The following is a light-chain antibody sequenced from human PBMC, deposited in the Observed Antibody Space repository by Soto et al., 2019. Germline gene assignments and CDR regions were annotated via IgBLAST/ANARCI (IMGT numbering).Light chain of an antibody. Sequence: QSVLTQPPSVSAAPGQQVTISCTGSSSNIGANYVVWYQHLPGTAPTLVVYYDDRRPSGIPGRLSGCKTGTSATLVITGRQTGDEDDYYYGTWDDSLDGNYVFGTGTKLTVL. J-gene: IGLJ1*01. CDR1: SSNIGANY. CDR2: YDD. V-gene: IGLV1-51*01. CDR3: GTWDDSLDGNYV.